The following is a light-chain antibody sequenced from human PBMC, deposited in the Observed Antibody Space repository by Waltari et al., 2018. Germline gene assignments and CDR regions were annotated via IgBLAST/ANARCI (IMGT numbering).Light chain of an antibody. Sequence: DIALTQSPGTLSLSPGERATLSCRASQSVGRSLAWYQQKPGQAPRLLIYGASSRATGVPDRFSGSGSGTDFSLTISRLEPEDFAVYYCQHYVRLPVTFGQGTRVEIK. V-gene: IGKV3-20*01. CDR2: GAS. J-gene: IGKJ1*01. CDR1: QSVGRS. CDR3: QHYVRLPVT.